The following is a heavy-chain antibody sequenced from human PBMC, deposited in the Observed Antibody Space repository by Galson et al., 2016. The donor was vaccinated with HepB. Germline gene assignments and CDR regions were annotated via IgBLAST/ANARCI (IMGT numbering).Heavy chain of an antibody. Sequence: SLRLSCAGSGLRFDDHAFHWVRQAPGKGLEWVAGISWNNGRIGYADSVKGRFTITRDNTNNSLPLQMKTLRPEDTALYYCAKDISPQYDSSGYFPRRCMQLWGQGTLVTVSS. D-gene: IGHD3-9*01. V-gene: IGHV3-9*01. CDR3: AKDISPQYDSSGYFPRRCMQL. J-gene: IGHJ1*01. CDR2: ISWNNGRI. CDR1: GLRFDDHA.